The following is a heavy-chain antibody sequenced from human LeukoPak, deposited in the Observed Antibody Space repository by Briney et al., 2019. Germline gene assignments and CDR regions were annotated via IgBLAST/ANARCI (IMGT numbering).Heavy chain of an antibody. CDR1: GGSISSSIYY. CDR3: ARDGYRIDY. Sequence: SETLSLTCTVSGGSISSSIYYWGWIRQPPGKGLELIGHVYYTGSAYFNPSLKSRVTMSVDTSKNQFSLNLSSVTAADTAVYYCARDGYRIDYWGQGTLVTVSS. J-gene: IGHJ4*02. D-gene: IGHD5-18*01. CDR2: VYYTGSA. V-gene: IGHV4-39*02.